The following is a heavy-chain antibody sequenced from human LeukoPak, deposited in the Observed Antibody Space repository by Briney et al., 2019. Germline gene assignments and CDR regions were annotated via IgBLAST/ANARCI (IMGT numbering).Heavy chain of an antibody. D-gene: IGHD5-24*01. CDR3: ARPTRMATIGFGY. J-gene: IGHJ4*02. Sequence: SETLSLTCTVSGGFISSSSYYWGWLRQPPGKGLEWIGSISYSGTTYYNPSLKSRLTISVDTSKNHFSLKLSSVTAADTAVYYCARPTRMATIGFGYWGQGTLVTVSS. V-gene: IGHV4-39*02. CDR1: GGFISSSSYY. CDR2: ISYSGTT.